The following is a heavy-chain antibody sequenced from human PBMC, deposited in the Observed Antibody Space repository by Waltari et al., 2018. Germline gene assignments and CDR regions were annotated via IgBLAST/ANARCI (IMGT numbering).Heavy chain of an antibody. V-gene: IGHV4-34*01. CDR2: INHSGST. CDR3: ARGRLSSQLQARGRRGNWFDP. Sequence: QVQLQQWGAGLLKASETLSLTCAVYGGSFSGYYWNWIRQAPGKGLEWIGEINHSGSTNYNPSLRSRVTISVDTSKNQFSLGLTSGTAADTSVYYCARGRLSSQLQARGRRGNWFDPWGQGTLVTVSS. D-gene: IGHD3-16*02. J-gene: IGHJ5*02. CDR1: GGSFSGYY.